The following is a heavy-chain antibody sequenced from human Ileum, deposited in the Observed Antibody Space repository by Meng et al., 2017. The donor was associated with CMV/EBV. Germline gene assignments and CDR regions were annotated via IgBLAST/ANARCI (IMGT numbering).Heavy chain of an antibody. D-gene: IGHD1-26*01. CDR2: INSDESSI. J-gene: IGHJ3*02. CDR1: GFTFIDYW. Sequence: GESLKISCAASGFTFIDYWMHWVRQTPGKGLVWVARINSDESSIDYADSVKGRFTISRDNAKNTLYLQMNSLRVEDTAVYYCAREEYSGSPVAFDIWGQGTMVTVSS. V-gene: IGHV3-74*01. CDR3: AREEYSGSPVAFDI.